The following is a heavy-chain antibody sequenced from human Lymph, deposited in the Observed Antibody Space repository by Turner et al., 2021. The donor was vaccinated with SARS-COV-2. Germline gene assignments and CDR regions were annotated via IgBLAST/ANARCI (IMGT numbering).Heavy chain of an antibody. D-gene: IGHD1-26*01. V-gene: IGHV3-7*01. CDR2: IKQDGSEK. CDR1: GFPFSYYW. J-gene: IGHJ4*02. Sequence: EVQLVESGGGLVQPGGSLRLPCAASGFPFSYYWMRWVRQAPGKGQEWGANIKQDGSEKYYVDSVKGRFTISRDNAKNSLFLQMNSLRAEDTAVYYCARMGSSSWYFDYWGQGTLVTVSS. CDR3: ARMGSSSWYFDY.